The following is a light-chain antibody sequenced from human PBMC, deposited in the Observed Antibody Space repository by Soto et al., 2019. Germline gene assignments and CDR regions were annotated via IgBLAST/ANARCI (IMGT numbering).Light chain of an antibody. V-gene: IGLV1-40*01. Sequence: QSVLTQSPAVPGAPGQTVVISCSGSSSNIGAPYDVNWYRQIPGTAPKLLIYGNHNRPSGVPERFSGYKSGTSATLAITGLQAEAEADYYCQSYEIRLSGYVFGPGPKVTVL. J-gene: IGLJ1*01. CDR3: QSYEIRLSGYV. CDR2: GNH. CDR1: SSNIGAPYD.